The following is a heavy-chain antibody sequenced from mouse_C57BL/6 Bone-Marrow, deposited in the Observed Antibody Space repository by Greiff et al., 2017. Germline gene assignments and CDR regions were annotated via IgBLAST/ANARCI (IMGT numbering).Heavy chain of an antibody. D-gene: IGHD2-5*01. CDR1: GYTFTDYE. V-gene: IGHV1-15*01. CDR2: IDPETGGT. CDR3: TRGGYSNYGDY. Sequence: VQLQQSGAELVRPGASVTLSCKASGYTFTDYEMHWVKQTPVHGLEWIGAIDPETGGTAYNQKFKGKAILTADKSSSTAYMEIRSLTSEDSAVYYCTRGGYSNYGDYWGQGTTLTVSS. J-gene: IGHJ2*01.